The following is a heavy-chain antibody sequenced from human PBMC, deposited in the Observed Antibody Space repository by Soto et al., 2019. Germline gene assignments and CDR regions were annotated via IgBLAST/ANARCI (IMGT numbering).Heavy chain of an antibody. CDR1: GGSISSYY. D-gene: IGHD6-19*01. Sequence: QVQLQESGPGLVKPSETLSLTCTVSGGSISSYYWSWIRQPPGKGLEWIGYIYYSGSTNYNPSLKSRVTMSVRTSKNQFSLKLSSVTAADTAVYYCARLSSGVDYWGQGTLVTVSS. CDR2: IYYSGST. CDR3: ARLSSGVDY. J-gene: IGHJ4*02. V-gene: IGHV4-59*08.